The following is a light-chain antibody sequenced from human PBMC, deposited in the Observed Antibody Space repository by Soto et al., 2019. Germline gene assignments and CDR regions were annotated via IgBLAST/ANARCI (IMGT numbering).Light chain of an antibody. Sequence: QSALTQPRSVSESPGQSVTISCTGTSSDVGGYNYVSWYQHHPGKAPQLIIFDVSKRPSGVPDRFSGSRSGYTASLTISGLQAEDEADYHCCSYAGSYTLVFGGGTKLTVL. J-gene: IGLJ3*02. CDR2: DVS. CDR1: SSDVGGYNY. V-gene: IGLV2-11*01. CDR3: CSYAGSYTLV.